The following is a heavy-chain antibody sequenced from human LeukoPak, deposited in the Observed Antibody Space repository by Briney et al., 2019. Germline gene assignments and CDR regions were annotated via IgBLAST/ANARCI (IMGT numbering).Heavy chain of an antibody. V-gene: IGHV3-23*01. CDR3: AKDLGYLASSGYYSPFDY. CDR1: GFIFNSYA. J-gene: IGHJ4*02. Sequence: GGSLRLSCAASGFIFNSYAMSWVRQAPGKGLEWVSTISGSGSNSYYADSVKGRFSISRDNSKNTVYLQMNSLRAEDTAVYYCAKDLGYLASSGYYSPFDYWGQGTLVTVSS. D-gene: IGHD3-22*01. CDR2: ISGSGSNS.